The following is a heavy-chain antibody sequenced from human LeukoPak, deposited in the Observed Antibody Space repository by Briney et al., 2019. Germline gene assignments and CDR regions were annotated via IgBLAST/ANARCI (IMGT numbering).Heavy chain of an antibody. Sequence: QTGGSLRLSCAASGLTFSSYDMHWVRQATGKGLEWVSGIGTAGDIYYPGSVKGRFTISRENAKKSLYLQMNSLRAGDTAVYYCARATYSSTWYSRYFDLWGRGTLVTVSS. D-gene: IGHD6-13*01. V-gene: IGHV3-13*01. CDR2: IGTAGDI. CDR3: ARATYSSTWYSRYFDL. J-gene: IGHJ2*01. CDR1: GLTFSSYD.